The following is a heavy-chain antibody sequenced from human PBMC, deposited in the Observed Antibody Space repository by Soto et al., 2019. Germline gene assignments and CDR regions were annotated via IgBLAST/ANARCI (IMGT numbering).Heavy chain of an antibody. CDR3: ARTQTNDY. CDR2: INTNSGGT. J-gene: IGHJ4*02. CDR1: GYTFTGYY. V-gene: IGHV1-2*02. Sequence: ASVKVSCKASGYTFTGYYIHWVRPAPGQGLEWMGWINTNSGGTNYAQKFQGRVTMTRDTSISTAYMELSRLTSDDTAVYYCARTQTNDYWGQGTLVTVSS.